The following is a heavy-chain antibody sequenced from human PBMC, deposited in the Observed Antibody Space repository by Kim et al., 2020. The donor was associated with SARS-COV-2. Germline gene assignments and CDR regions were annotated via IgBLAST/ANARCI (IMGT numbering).Heavy chain of an antibody. J-gene: IGHJ6*02. CDR1: GFTFSDYA. CDR3: AGGYYYGMDV. Sequence: GGSLRLSCAASGFTFSDYAMEWVRQAPGKGLEWVAGITCNSGSIDYADSVKGRFTISRDNAKNSLYLQMNSLRTEDTALYYCAGGYYYGMDVWGQGTTVTVSS. CDR2: ITCNSGSI. V-gene: IGHV3-9*01.